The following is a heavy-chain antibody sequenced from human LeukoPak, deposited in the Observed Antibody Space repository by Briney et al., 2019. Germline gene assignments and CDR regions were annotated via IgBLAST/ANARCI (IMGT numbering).Heavy chain of an antibody. J-gene: IGHJ4*02. D-gene: IGHD2-15*01. V-gene: IGHV3-7*01. CDR2: VKEDGTTK. CDR1: GFSFTNYW. Sequence: GGSLRVSCAASGFSFTNYWMSWVRQAPGKGLEWVANVKEDGTTKQYVDSVKGRFTISRDNAKNSLYLQMDSLRAEDTAVYYCVSQEVVPRWGQGTLVFVSS. CDR3: VSQEVVPR.